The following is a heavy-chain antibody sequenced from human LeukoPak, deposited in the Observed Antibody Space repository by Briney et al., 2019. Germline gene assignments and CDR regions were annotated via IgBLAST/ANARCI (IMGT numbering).Heavy chain of an antibody. D-gene: IGHD4-11*01. V-gene: IGHV3-30*04. CDR3: ARGYMTTDY. CDR2: ISYDGSDK. Sequence: PGGSLRLSCAASGFTFSSYAMHWVRQAPGKGLEWVTVISYDGSDKYYADSVKGRFTISRDNSKNALYLQMNSLRAEDTAVYYCARGYMTTDYWGQGTLVTVSS. CDR1: GFTFSSYA. J-gene: IGHJ4*02.